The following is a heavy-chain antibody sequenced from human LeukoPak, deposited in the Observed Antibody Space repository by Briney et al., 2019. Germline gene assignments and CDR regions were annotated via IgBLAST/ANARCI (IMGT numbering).Heavy chain of an antibody. CDR3: ARNGADDYVEDWFDP. CDR1: GYTFTSYA. V-gene: IGHV1-3*01. CDR2: INAGSGNT. Sequence: ASVKVSCTASGYTFTSYAMHWVRQAPGQRLEWMGWINAGSGNTKYSQKFQGRVTFTRDTSANTAYMELTSLRSEDTAVYYCARNGADDYVEDWFDPWGQGTLVTVSS. J-gene: IGHJ5*02. D-gene: IGHD3-16*01.